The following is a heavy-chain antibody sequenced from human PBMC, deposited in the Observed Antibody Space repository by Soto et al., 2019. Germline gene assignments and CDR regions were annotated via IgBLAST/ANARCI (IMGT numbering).Heavy chain of an antibody. CDR2: ICNAGNET. V-gene: IGHV3-74*01. J-gene: IGHJ3*02. Sequence: EVQLVESGGGLAQPGGSLRLSCAASGFTFSSYCMHWLRQAPGKGPVWVAFICNAGNETTYADSVKGRFTISRDNAKHTLSLQVNSLTAEDTAVYYCARAHRGSFDIWGLGPMVTVSS. D-gene: IGHD3-10*01. CDR1: GFTFSSYC. CDR3: ARAHRGSFDI.